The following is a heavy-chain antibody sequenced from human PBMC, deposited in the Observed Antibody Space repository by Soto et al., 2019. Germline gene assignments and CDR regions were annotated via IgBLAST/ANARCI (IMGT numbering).Heavy chain of an antibody. Sequence: QVQLVQPGAEVKKPGASVKVSCKASGYTFTSYAMHWVRQAPGQRLEWMGWINAGNVNTKYSQKFQSRVTITRDTSASTAYMELSSLRSEDTAVYYCARGGSSSSWGRYYFDYWGQGTLVTVSS. CDR1: GYTFTSYA. J-gene: IGHJ4*02. CDR3: ARGGSSSSWGRYYFDY. D-gene: IGHD6-6*01. CDR2: INAGNVNT. V-gene: IGHV1-3*01.